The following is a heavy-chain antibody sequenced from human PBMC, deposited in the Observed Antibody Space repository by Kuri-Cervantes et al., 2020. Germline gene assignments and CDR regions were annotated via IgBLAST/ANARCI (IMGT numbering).Heavy chain of an antibody. CDR1: GFTFSNAW. Sequence: GESLKISCAASGFTFSNAWMSWVRQAPGKGLEWVSVIYSGGSTYYADSVKGRFTISRDNSKNTLYLQMNSLRAEDTAVYYCATRSGYYSLYYYYMDVWGKGTTVTVSS. J-gene: IGHJ6*03. D-gene: IGHD3-3*01. V-gene: IGHV3-53*01. CDR2: IYSGGST. CDR3: ATRSGYYSLYYYYMDV.